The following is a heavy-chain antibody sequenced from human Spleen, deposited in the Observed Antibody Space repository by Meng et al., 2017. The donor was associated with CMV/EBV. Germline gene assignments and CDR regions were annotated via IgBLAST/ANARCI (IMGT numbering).Heavy chain of an antibody. V-gene: IGHV3-33*06. CDR1: GFPCSNSA. CDR2: IWYDGSNE. Sequence: SGFPCSNSARNWVRQAPGKGLQWVALIWYDGSNEYYADSVQGRFSISRDNSKNTLYLQMNSLRAEDTAVYYCAKGPTDFWSGYYIVSWGQGTLVTVSS. D-gene: IGHD3-3*01. J-gene: IGHJ5*02. CDR3: AKGPTDFWSGYYIVS.